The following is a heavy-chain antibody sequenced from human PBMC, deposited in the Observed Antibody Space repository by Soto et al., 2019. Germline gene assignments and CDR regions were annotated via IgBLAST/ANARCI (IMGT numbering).Heavy chain of an antibody. CDR3: ATASVGDYYGMDV. Sequence: ASVKVSCKVSGYTLTELSMNWVRQAPGKGLEWMGGFDPDYGETIYAQKFQGRVTMTEDTSTDTAYMELSSLRSEDTAVYYCATASVGDYYGMDVWGQGTTVTVSS. CDR1: GYTLTELS. V-gene: IGHV1-24*01. D-gene: IGHD6-6*01. J-gene: IGHJ6*02. CDR2: FDPDYGET.